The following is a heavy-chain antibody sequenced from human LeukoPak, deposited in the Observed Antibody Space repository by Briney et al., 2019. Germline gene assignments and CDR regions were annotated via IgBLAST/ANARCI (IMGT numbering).Heavy chain of an antibody. D-gene: IGHD5-12*01. V-gene: IGHV3-23*01. CDR3: AKAPYDNYYYYIFV. J-gene: IGHJ6*03. CDR2: ISGSAVHT. Sequence: GGSLRLSCAASGFTFSNYAMSWVRQAPGKGLEWVSAISGSAVHTFYADSVRGRFTVSRDNSRDTLYLQIYSLRAEDTAVYYCAKAPYDNYYYYIFVWGKGTTSTVSS. CDR1: GFTFSNYA.